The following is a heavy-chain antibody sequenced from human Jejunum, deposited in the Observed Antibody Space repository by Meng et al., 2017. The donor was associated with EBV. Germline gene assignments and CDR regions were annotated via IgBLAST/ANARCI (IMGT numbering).Heavy chain of an antibody. CDR2: IYYSGSA. J-gene: IGHJ4*02. CDR1: GGSSSSGGYS. V-gene: IGHV4-30-2*01. Sequence: QLQLREVGSGLVKPSETLSLTCAFSGGSSSSGGYSWHWIRQPPGKGLRWIGYIYYSGSAFYNPSLKSRVTLSVDRSKNQFSLNLSSVTAADTAVYYCARGAYFDYWGQGTLVTVSS. CDR3: ARGAYFDY.